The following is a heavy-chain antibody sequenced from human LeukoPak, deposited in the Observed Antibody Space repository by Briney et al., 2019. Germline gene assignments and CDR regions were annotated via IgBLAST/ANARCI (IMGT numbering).Heavy chain of an antibody. J-gene: IGHJ4*02. CDR2: TSGSGGST. Sequence: GGSLRLSCAASGFTFGSYAMSWVRQAPGKGLDWVSSTSGSGGSTSYADSVKGRFTISRDNSKNTLYLQMNSLRAEDTAVYYCATRDYCGGDCYFLTTRFDYWGQGDLVTVSS. V-gene: IGHV3-23*01. CDR1: GFTFGSYA. D-gene: IGHD2-21*02. CDR3: ATRDYCGGDCYFLTTRFDY.